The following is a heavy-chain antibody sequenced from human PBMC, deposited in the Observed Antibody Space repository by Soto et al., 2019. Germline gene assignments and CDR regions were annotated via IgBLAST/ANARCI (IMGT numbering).Heavy chain of an antibody. Sequence: PSETLSLTCTVSGGSISSRSYYWGWIRQPPGKGLEWIGSIYYSGSTYYNPSLKSRVTISVDTSKNQFSLKLSSVTAADTAVYYCARHSQGYSGYPETYFDYWGQGTLVTVSS. D-gene: IGHD5-12*01. CDR1: GGSISSRSYY. V-gene: IGHV4-39*01. J-gene: IGHJ4*02. CDR2: IYYSGST. CDR3: ARHSQGYSGYPETYFDY.